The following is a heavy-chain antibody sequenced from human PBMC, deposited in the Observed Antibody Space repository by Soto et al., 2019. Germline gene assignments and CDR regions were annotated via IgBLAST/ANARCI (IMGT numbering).Heavy chain of an antibody. Sequence: PGGSLRLSFAASGLSISPNAMYWVRQSPGKGLEWVSGISERGDTTHYADSVKGRFTISRDTSKNTLYLQLNTLRADDTAVYYCAKDKPGSTSFDYWGQGILVTVSS. J-gene: IGHJ4*02. CDR3: AKDKPGSTSFDY. V-gene: IGHV3-23*01. CDR1: GLSISPNA. CDR2: ISERGDTT. D-gene: IGHD1-1*01.